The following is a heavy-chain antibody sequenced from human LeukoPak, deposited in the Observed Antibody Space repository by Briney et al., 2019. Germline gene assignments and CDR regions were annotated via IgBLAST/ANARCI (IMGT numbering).Heavy chain of an antibody. CDR2: INHSGST. J-gene: IGHJ5*02. CDR3: ARGLRFLEWLLSPSWFDP. V-gene: IGHV4-34*01. D-gene: IGHD3-3*01. Sequence: SETLSLTCAVYGGSFSGYYWSWIRQPPGKGREWIGEINHSGSTNYNPSLKSRVTISVDTSKNQFSLKLSSVTAADTAVYYCARGLRFLEWLLSPSWFDPWGQGTLVTVSS. CDR1: GGSFSGYY.